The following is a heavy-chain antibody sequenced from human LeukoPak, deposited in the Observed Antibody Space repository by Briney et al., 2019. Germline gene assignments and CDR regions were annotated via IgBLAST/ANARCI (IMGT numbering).Heavy chain of an antibody. Sequence: GGSLRLSCAASGFTFSSYEMNWVRQAPGKGVEWVSYISSSGSTIYYADSVKGRFTISRDNAKSSLYLQMNSLRAEDTAVYYCARDSSGGSWIDAFDIWGQGTMVTVSS. V-gene: IGHV3-48*03. CDR2: ISSSGSTI. J-gene: IGHJ3*02. D-gene: IGHD2-15*01. CDR1: GFTFSSYE. CDR3: ARDSSGGSWIDAFDI.